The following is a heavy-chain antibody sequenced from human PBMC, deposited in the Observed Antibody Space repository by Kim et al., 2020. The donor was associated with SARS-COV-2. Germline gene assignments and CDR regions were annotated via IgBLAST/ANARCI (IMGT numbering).Heavy chain of an antibody. D-gene: IGHD3-10*01. J-gene: IGHJ4*02. CDR1: GFTFGDYA. Sequence: GGSLRLSCTASGFTFGDYAMSWFRQAPGKGLEWVGFIRSKAYGGTTEYAASVKGRFTISRDDSKSIAYLQMNSLKTEDTAVYYCTRLSPKVHMVRGVVRTNWGQGTLVTVSS. CDR3: TRLSPKVHMVRGVVRTN. V-gene: IGHV3-49*03. CDR2: IRSKAYGGTT.